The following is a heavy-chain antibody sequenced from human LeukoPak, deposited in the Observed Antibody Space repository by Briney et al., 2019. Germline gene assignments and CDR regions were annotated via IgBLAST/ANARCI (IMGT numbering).Heavy chain of an antibody. CDR2: MKGGGET. CDR1: GFSFTNYA. Sequence: GGSLRLSCVASGFSFTNYAMSWVRQAPARGSEWLSSMKGGGETFYADSVKGRFTLSRDISRNTVYLQLNNLRVEDTATYYCARASWISTADAVSWGQGTQVTVSS. V-gene: IGHV3-23*01. J-gene: IGHJ5*02. CDR3: ARASWISTADAVS. D-gene: IGHD2-2*03.